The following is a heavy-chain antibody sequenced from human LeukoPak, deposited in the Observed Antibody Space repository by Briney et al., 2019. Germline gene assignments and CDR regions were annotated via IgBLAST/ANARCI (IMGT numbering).Heavy chain of an antibody. J-gene: IGHJ4*02. D-gene: IGHD5-12*01. Sequence: GGSLRLSCAASGFTFDDYGMSWVRPAPGNGLEWVSGINWNGGSTGYADSVKGRFTISRDNAKNSLYLQINSLRAEDTAVYYCARCVMGDSGYDLDYWGQGTLVTVSS. CDR3: ARCVMGDSGYDLDY. CDR2: INWNGGST. CDR1: GFTFDDYG. V-gene: IGHV3-20*04.